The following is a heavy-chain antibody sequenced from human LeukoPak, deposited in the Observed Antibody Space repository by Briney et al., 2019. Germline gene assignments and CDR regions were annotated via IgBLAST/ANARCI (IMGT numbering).Heavy chain of an antibody. V-gene: IGHV4-38-2*02. Sequence: ASETLSLTCTVSGYSISSGYYWGWIRQPPGKGLEWIGSIYHSGSTYYNPSLKSRVTISVDTSKNQFSLKLSSVTAADTAVYYCARTRIAAAGRGEFDYWGQGTLVTVSS. D-gene: IGHD6-13*01. CDR3: ARTRIAAAGRGEFDY. CDR2: IYHSGST. CDR1: GYSISSGYY. J-gene: IGHJ4*02.